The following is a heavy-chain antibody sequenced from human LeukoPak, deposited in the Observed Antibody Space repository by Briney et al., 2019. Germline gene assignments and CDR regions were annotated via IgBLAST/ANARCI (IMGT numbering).Heavy chain of an antibody. D-gene: IGHD3-3*01. Sequence: GRFTVSRDNAKNSLYLQVNCLRVEDTAVYYCARVVSSGDSWGQGTLVTVSS. V-gene: IGHV3-11*05. J-gene: IGHJ5*02. CDR3: ARVVSSGDS.